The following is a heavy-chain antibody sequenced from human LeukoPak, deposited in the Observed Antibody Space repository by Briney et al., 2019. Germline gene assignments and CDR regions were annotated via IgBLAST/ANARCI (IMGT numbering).Heavy chain of an antibody. CDR2: ISYDESNE. CDR1: GFTFSSYA. Sequence: GGSLRLSCAATGFTFSSYAMHWVRQAPGKGLEWVAVISYDESNEYYADSVKGRFTISGDNSKNTLYLQMNSLRAEDTAVFYCARDKLYDILTGYLDYWGQGTLVTVSS. D-gene: IGHD3-9*01. J-gene: IGHJ4*02. CDR3: ARDKLYDILTGYLDY. V-gene: IGHV3-30-3*01.